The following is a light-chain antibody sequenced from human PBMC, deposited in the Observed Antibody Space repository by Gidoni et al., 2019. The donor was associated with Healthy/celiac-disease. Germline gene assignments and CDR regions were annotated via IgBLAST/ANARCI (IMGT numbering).Light chain of an antibody. CDR2: AAS. J-gene: IGKJ5*01. CDR3: QQYYSYPPVT. CDR1: QGISSY. V-gene: IGKV1-8*01. Sequence: IRMTQSPSSFSASTGDRVTITCRASQGISSYLAWYQHKPGKAPKLLIYAASTLQSGVPSRFSGSGSGTDFTLTISCLQSEDFATYYCQQYYSYPPVTFGQGTRLEIK.